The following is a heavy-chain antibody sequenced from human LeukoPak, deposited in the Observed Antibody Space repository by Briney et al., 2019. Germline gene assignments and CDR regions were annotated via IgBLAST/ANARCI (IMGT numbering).Heavy chain of an antibody. J-gene: IGHJ3*02. D-gene: IGHD2-15*01. Sequence: GGSLRLSCAASGFTFSTYAMNWVRQAPGKGLEWVSVISGSGTGTYYADSVKGRFTISRDNSNNTLHLQMNSLRAEDTALYYCAKGRGYCSGASCAGTAFDIWGQGTMVTVSS. CDR3: AKGRGYCSGASCAGTAFDI. CDR1: GFTFSTYA. V-gene: IGHV3-23*01. CDR2: ISGSGTGT.